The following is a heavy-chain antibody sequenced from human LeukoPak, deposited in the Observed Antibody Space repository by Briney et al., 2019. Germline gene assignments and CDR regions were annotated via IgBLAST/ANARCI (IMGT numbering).Heavy chain of an antibody. CDR3: ARGLVPADYYFDY. Sequence: GGSLRLSCAASGFTFSTYWMHWVRQAPGRGLEWVSRITSDGSSTSYAGSVKGRFTISRDNAKNTLYLQINSLRAEDTAVYYCARGLVPADYYFDYWGQGTLVTVSS. CDR1: GFTFSTYW. D-gene: IGHD2-2*01. J-gene: IGHJ4*02. V-gene: IGHV3-74*01. CDR2: ITSDGSST.